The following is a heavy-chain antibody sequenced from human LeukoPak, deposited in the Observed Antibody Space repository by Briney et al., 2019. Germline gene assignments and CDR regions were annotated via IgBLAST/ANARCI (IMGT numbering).Heavy chain of an antibody. CDR2: INPNSGAK. J-gene: IGHJ4*02. V-gene: IGHV1-2*02. D-gene: IGHD3-10*01. Sequence: ASVKVSCKASGYTFTGYYIHWVRQAPGHGLEWMGWINPNSGAKNYAQKFQGRVTMTRDTSISTAYMELNRLISDDTAVYFCARDPWHSYDSGSYMFDFWGQGTLVTVSS. CDR3: ARDPWHSYDSGSYMFDF. CDR1: GYTFTGYY.